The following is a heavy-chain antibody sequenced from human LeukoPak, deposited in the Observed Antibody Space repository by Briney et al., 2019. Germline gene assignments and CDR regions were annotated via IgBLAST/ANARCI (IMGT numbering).Heavy chain of an antibody. CDR3: ARDSFDYQYYYGMDV. CDR2: ISSDGRST. J-gene: IGHJ6*02. Sequence: PGGSLRLSCAAPGFTFRNYWMHWVRQAPGKGLVWVSRISSDGRSTSYADSVKGRFTVSRDNAKNTLYLQMNSLGAEDTAVYYCARDSFDYQYYYGMDVWGQGTTVTVSS. CDR1: GFTFRNYW. V-gene: IGHV3-74*01.